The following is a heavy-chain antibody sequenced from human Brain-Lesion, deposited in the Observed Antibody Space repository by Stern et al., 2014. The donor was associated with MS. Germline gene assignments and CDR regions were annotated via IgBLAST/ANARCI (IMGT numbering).Heavy chain of an antibody. CDR2: IYYSGTT. V-gene: IGHV4-39*01. D-gene: IGHD5-12*01. CDR3: ARHDGWLPHY. CDR1: GGSISRSTYY. Sequence: VQLVESGPGLVKPSETLSLTCSVSGGSISRSTYYWGWIRQPPGKGLEWIGSIYYSGTTYYNPSLKSRVTIDTSTTHFPLRLTSGTAADTAVYYCARHDGWLPHYWSQGTLVTVSS. J-gene: IGHJ4*02.